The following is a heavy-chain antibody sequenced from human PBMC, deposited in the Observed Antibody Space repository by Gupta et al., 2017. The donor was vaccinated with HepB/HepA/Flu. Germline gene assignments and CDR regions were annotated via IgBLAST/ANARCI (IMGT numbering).Heavy chain of an antibody. Sequence: QVQLVQSGAEVKKPGASVKVSCTASGYTFTGYNMHWVRQAPGQGLEWMGWINPNSGDTNYAQKFQGRVTMTRDTSISTAYMELSRLRSDDTAVYYCARAGKSGEMATLYYYYYYMDVWGKGTTVTVSS. D-gene: IGHD2-15*01. J-gene: IGHJ6*03. CDR1: GYTFTGYN. CDR3: ARAGKSGEMATLYYYYYYMDV. V-gene: IGHV1-2*02. CDR2: INPNSGDT.